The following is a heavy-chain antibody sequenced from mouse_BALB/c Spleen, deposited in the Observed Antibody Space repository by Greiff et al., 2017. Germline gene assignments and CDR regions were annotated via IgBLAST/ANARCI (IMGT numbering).Heavy chain of an antibody. CDR3: ARGKADGYYGGFAY. D-gene: IGHD2-3*01. V-gene: IGHV2-2*02. CDR2: IWSGGST. CDR1: GFSLTSYG. J-gene: IGHJ3*01. Sequence: VKLVESGPGLVQPSQSLSITCTFSGFSLTSYGVHWVRQSPGKGLEWLGVIWSGGSTDYNAAFISRLSISKDNSKSQVFFKMNSLQANDTAIYYCARGKADGYYGGFAYWGQGTLVTVSA.